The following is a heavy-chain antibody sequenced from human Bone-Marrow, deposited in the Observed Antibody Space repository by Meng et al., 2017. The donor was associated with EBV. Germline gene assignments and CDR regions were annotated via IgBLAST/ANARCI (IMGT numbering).Heavy chain of an antibody. CDR2: IIPIFGTA. CDR1: GGTFSSYA. Sequence: HVGQAGAGVKKPGSSVKVSCKASGGTFSSYAISWVRQAPGQGLEWMGGIIPIFGTANYAQKFQGRVTITADESTSTAYMELSSLRSEDTAVYYCASSIEYSSSSGGRWVFDYWGQGTLVTVSS. V-gene: IGHV1-69*01. CDR3: ASSIEYSSSSGGRWVFDY. D-gene: IGHD6-6*01. J-gene: IGHJ4*02.